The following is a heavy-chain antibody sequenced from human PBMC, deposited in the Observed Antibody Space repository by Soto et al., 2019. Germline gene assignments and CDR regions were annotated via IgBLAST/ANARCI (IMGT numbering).Heavy chain of an antibody. J-gene: IGHJ4*02. Sequence: ASVKVSCKVSGYTLTELSMHWVRQAPGKGLEWMGGFDPEDGETIYAQKFQGRVTMTRDTSISTAYMELSRLRSDDTAVYYCAPTWGAPDPLDYWGQGTLVTVSS. CDR2: FDPEDGET. V-gene: IGHV1-24*01. CDR3: APTWGAPDPLDY. D-gene: IGHD3-16*01. CDR1: GYTLTELS.